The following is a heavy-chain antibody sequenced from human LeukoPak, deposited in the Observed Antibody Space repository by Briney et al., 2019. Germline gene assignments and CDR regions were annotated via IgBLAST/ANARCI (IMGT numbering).Heavy chain of an antibody. CDR1: GFTFSSYS. D-gene: IGHD6-13*01. CDR3: TPLVSSSWYDWFDP. J-gene: IGHJ5*02. CDR2: IKSKTDGGTT. Sequence: GGSLRLSCAASGFTFSSYSMNWVRQAPGKGLEWVGRIKSKTDGGTTDYAAPVKGRFTISRDDSKNTLYLQMNSLKTEDTAVYYCTPLVSSSWYDWFDPWGQGTLVTVSS. V-gene: IGHV3-15*07.